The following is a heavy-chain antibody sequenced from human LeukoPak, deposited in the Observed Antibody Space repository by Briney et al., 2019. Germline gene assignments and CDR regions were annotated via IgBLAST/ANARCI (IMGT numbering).Heavy chain of an antibody. CDR1: GGSISSSSYY. CDR3: ARVSRRAGGYSDY. CDR2: IYYSGST. V-gene: IGHV4-39*07. Sequence: PSETLSLTCTVSGGSISSSSYYWGWIRQSPGKGLEWIGNIYYSGSTYYNPSLKSRVTISVDTSKNQFSLKLSSVTAADTAVYYCARVSRRAGGYSDYWGQGTLVTVSS. J-gene: IGHJ4*02.